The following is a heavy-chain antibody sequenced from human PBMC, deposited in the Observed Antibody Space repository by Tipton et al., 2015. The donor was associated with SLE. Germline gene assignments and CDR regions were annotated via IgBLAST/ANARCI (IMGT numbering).Heavy chain of an antibody. CDR2: ISGSGGST. D-gene: IGHD2-21*02. V-gene: IGHV3-23*01. CDR3: AKELVVVTALDY. Sequence: SLRLSCAASGFTFSSYAMSWVRQAPGKGLEWVSAISGSGGSTYYADSVKGRFTISRDNSKNTLYLQMNSLRAEDTVVYYCAKELVVVTALDYWGQGTLVTVSS. J-gene: IGHJ4*02. CDR1: GFTFSSYA.